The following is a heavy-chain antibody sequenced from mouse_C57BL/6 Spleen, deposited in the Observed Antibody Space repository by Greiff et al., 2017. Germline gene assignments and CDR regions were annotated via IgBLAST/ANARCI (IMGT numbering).Heavy chain of an antibody. V-gene: IGHV1-69*01. CDR2: IDPSDSYT. J-gene: IGHJ4*01. CDR1: GYTFTSYW. D-gene: IGHD2-5*01. CDR3: ARGRAYYSNPLAMDY. Sequence: QVQLKQSGAELVMPGASVKLSCKASGYTFTSYWMHWVKQRPGQGLEWIGEIDPSDSYTNYNQKFKGKSTLTVDKSSSTAYMQLSSLTSEDSAVYYCARGRAYYSNPLAMDYWGQGTSVTVSS.